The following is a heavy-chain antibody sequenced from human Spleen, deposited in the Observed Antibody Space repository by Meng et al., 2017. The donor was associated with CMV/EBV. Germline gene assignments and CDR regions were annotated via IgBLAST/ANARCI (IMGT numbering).Heavy chain of an antibody. CDR2: INHSGST. CDR3: ARALLWFGELNDY. J-gene: IGHJ4*02. D-gene: IGHD3-10*01. CDR1: GGSFSGYY. V-gene: IGHV4-34*01. Sequence: QVQLQQWGAGLLKPSETLSLTCAVYGGSFSGYYWSWIRQPPGKGLEWIGEINHSGSTNYNPSLKSRVTISVDTSKNQFSLKLSSVTAADTAVYYCARALLWFGELNDYWGQGTLVTVSS.